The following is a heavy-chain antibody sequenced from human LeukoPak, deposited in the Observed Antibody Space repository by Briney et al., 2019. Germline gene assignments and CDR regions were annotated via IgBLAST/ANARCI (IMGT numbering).Heavy chain of an antibody. J-gene: IGHJ3*02. V-gene: IGHV3-23*01. Sequence: GGSLRLSCAGSGFTFSSYAMSWVRQAPGKGLEWVSALTGSGGGTYYADSVKGRFTISRDNSKNTLYLQMNSLRPEDTAIYYCAKDRVVVVVAATYGAFDIWGHGTMVTVSS. D-gene: IGHD2-15*01. CDR1: GFTFSSYA. CDR3: AKDRVVVVVAATYGAFDI. CDR2: LTGSGGGT.